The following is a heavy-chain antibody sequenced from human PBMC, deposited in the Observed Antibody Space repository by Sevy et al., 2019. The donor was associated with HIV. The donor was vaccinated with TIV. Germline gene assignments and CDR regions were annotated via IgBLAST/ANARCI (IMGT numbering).Heavy chain of an antibody. CDR3: ARERCSSSGEICQRYHYGMDV. V-gene: IGHV3-7*01. CDR2: ITQDGSEK. Sequence: GGSLRLSCAASGFTFSDHWMSWVRQAPGRGLEWVANITQDGSEKYYVDAVEGRFTISRDNAKTSLYLQMDSLRAEDSAAYYCARERCSSSGEICQRYHYGMDVWGLGTTVTVSS. J-gene: IGHJ6*02. CDR1: GFTFSDHW. D-gene: IGHD3-22*01.